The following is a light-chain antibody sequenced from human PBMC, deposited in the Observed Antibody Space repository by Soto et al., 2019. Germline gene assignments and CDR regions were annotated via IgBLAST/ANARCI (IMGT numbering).Light chain of an antibody. Sequence: QSALTQPASVSGSPGQSITISCTGTSSDLGTYNYVSWYQQHPGKAPKLMIYDVSYRPSGVSNRFSGSKSGNTASLIISGLQAEDEADYYCSSYTTSTTVVFGGGTKVTVL. CDR3: SSYTTSTTVV. CDR1: SSDLGTYNY. J-gene: IGLJ2*01. CDR2: DVS. V-gene: IGLV2-14*01.